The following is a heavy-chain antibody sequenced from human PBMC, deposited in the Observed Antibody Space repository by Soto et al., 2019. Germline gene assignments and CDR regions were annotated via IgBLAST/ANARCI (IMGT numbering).Heavy chain of an antibody. CDR3: ASRGSSGPF. Sequence: PSETLSLTCPVSGGSITNTDWWTWVRQPPGMGLEWVGDISLSGNTNYNPSLEGRAAISLDKSRNQFSLILNSVTAADTAVYYCASRGSSGPFWGQGTLVTVSS. J-gene: IGHJ4*02. D-gene: IGHD3-22*01. CDR2: ISLSGNT. V-gene: IGHV4-4*02. CDR1: GGSITNTDW.